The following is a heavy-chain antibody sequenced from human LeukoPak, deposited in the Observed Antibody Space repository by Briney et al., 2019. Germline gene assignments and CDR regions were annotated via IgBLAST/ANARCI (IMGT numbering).Heavy chain of an antibody. D-gene: IGHD2-15*01. CDR2: ISAYNGNT. CDR1: GFTFTSYG. V-gene: IGHV1-18*01. CDR3: ARDLDIVVVVPSSHTAFDP. Sequence: GGSLRLSCAASGFTFTSYGISWVRQAPGQGLEWMGWISAYNGNTNYAQKLQGRVTMTTDTSTSTAYMELRSLRSDDTAVYYCARDLDIVVVVPSSHTAFDPWGQGTLVTVSS. J-gene: IGHJ5*02.